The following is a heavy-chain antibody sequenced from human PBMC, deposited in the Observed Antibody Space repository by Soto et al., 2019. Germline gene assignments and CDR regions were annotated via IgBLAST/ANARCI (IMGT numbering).Heavy chain of an antibody. CDR1: GGSISSYY. V-gene: IGHV4-59*01. CDR3: ARGLAQNYYYYGIDV. Sequence: QVQLQESGPGLVKPSETLSRTCTVSGGSISSYYWSWILQPPGKGLEWIGYIYYSGSTNYNPSLKSRVTISVDTSKNQFSLKLSSVTAADTAVYYCARGLAQNYYYYGIDVWGQGTTVTVSS. CDR2: IYYSGST. J-gene: IGHJ6*02.